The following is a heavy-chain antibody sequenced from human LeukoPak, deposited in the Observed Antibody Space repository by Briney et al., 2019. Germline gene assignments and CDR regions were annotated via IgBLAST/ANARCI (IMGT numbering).Heavy chain of an antibody. CDR1: GFTFNTYS. V-gene: IGHV3-23*01. CDR2: ITSSGTT. J-gene: IGHJ4*02. CDR3: ANTGSYSIY. D-gene: IGHD1-1*01. Sequence: GGSLRLSCEASGFTFNTYSMNWARQAPGKGLEWVSSITSSGTTNYAEFVKDRFVISRDNSKDTLFLQMNSLRVEDTAVYYCANTGSYSIYWGQGTLVTVSS.